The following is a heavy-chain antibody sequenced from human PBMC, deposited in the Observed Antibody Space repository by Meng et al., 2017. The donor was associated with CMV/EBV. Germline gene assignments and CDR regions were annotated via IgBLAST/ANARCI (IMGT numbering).Heavy chain of an antibody. Sequence: GESLKISCAASGFTFSSYGIHWVRQAPGKGLEWVAFIRYDGSNKYYADSVKGRFTISRDNSKNSLYLQMNSLRAEDTALYYCAKDITIFGVVISSYGMDVWGQGTTVTVSS. CDR1: GFTFSSYG. CDR2: IRYDGSNK. CDR3: AKDITIFGVVISSYGMDV. D-gene: IGHD3-3*01. V-gene: IGHV3-30*02. J-gene: IGHJ6*02.